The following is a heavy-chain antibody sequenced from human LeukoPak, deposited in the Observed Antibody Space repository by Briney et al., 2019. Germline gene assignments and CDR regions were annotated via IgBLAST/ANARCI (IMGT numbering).Heavy chain of an antibody. V-gene: IGHV4-59*01. CDR2: IYYSGST. CDR1: GGSISSYY. J-gene: IGHJ4*02. Sequence: SETLSLTCTVSGGSISSYYWSWIRQPPGKGLEWIGYIYYSGSTNYNPSLKSRVTISVDTSKNQFSLKLSSVPAADTAVYYCARDRRYYGSGSYFRFDYWGQGTLVTVSS. CDR3: ARDRRYYGSGSYFRFDY. D-gene: IGHD3-10*01.